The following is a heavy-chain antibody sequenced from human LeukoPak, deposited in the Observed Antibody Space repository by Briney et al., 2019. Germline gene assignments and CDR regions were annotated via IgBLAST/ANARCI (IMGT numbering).Heavy chain of an antibody. J-gene: IGHJ1*01. Sequence: GGSLRLSCAASGFTFSSYGMHWVRQAPGKGLEWVAFIRYDGSNKYYADSVKGRFTISRDNSKNTLYLQMNSLRAEDTAVYYCAKPGPESGLELPAEYFQHWGQGTLVTVSS. D-gene: IGHD1-26*01. CDR3: AKPGPESGLELPAEYFQH. CDR2: IRYDGSNK. CDR1: GFTFSSYG. V-gene: IGHV3-30*02.